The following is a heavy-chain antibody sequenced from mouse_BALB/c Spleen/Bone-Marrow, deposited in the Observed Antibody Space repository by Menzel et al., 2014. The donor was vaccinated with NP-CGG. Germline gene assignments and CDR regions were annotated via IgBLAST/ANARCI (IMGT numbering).Heavy chain of an antibody. J-gene: IGHJ4*01. Sequence: EVQVVESGGGLVQPGGSRKLSCAASGFTFSSFGMHWVRQAPEKGLEWAAYISSGSSTIYYADTVKGRFTISRDNPKNTLFLQMTSLRSEDTAMYYCARYYRYDYAMDYWGQGTSVTVSS. D-gene: IGHD2-14*01. CDR2: ISSGSSTI. V-gene: IGHV5-17*02. CDR3: ARYYRYDYAMDY. CDR1: GFTFSSFG.